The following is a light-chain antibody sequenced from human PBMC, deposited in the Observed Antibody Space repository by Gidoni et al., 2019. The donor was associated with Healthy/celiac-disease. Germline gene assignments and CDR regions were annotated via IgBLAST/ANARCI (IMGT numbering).Light chain of an antibody. V-gene: IGKV1-33*01. CDR1: QDISNY. Sequence: DIQMTQSPSSPSASVGDRVTITCQASQDISNYLNWYQQKPGKAPKLLIYDSSNLETGVPSMFSGSGSGTDFTFTISSLQPEDIATYYCQQYDNPPLTFGGGTKVEIK. CDR2: DSS. CDR3: QQYDNPPLT. J-gene: IGKJ4*01.